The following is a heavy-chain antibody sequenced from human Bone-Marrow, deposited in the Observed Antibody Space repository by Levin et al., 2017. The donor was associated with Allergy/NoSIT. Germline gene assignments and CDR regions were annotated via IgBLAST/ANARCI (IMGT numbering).Heavy chain of an antibody. V-gene: IGHV1-2*06. CDR3: TRKAYGTYDY. Sequence: KLGESLKISCKASGYTFTSYYMHWVRQAPGQGLEWVGRIGPASGGTDYAQKFQGRVTMTSDTSITSVYLELSGLTSDETAVYYCTRKAYGTYDYWGQGTLVTVSS. CDR2: IGPASGGT. D-gene: IGHD1-1*01. CDR1: GYTFTSYY. J-gene: IGHJ4*02.